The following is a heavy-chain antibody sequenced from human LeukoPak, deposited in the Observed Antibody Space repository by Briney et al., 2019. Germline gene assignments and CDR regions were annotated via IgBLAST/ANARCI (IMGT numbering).Heavy chain of an antibody. CDR1: GGSISNYY. V-gene: IGHV4-59*08. CDR2: IYYSGST. CDR3: ARRAYGSGSFNRYHFDY. D-gene: IGHD3-10*01. J-gene: IGHJ4*02. Sequence: SETLSLTCTVPGGSISNYYCSWIRQPPGKGLEWIGYIYYSGSTNYNPSLKSRVTISVDTSSNQFSLKLNSVTAADTAVYYCARRAYGSGSFNRYHFDYWGQGTLVAVSS.